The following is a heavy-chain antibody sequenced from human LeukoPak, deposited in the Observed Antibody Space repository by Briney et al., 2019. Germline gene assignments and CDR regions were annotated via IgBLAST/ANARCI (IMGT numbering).Heavy chain of an antibody. V-gene: IGHV4-59*01. CDR1: GGSINTYH. D-gene: IGHD2-21*02. CDR3: ARGRMVTDLGY. Sequence: PSETLSLTCTVSGGSINTYHWSWLRQPPGGGLEWIAYVYYNGSTRHNPSLKSRVTMSVDTSKNQFSLKLSSVTAADTAVYYCARGRMVTDLGYWGQGTLVTVSS. CDR2: VYYNGST. J-gene: IGHJ4*02.